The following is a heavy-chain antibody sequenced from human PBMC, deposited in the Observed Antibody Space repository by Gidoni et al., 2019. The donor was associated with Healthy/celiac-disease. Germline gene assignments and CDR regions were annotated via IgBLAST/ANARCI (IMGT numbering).Heavy chain of an antibody. CDR2: ISSSCSTI. Sequence: EVQLVESGGGLVQPGGSLSPSCVGSGFPFSSYKMNWARQAPGTGLEWVSYISSSCSTIYYADSVKGRFTISRDNAKNSLYLQMNSLRAEDTAVYYCARYRWLQNYFDYWGQGTLVTVSS. J-gene: IGHJ4*02. CDR1: GFPFSSYK. CDR3: ARYRWLQNYFDY. D-gene: IGHD5-12*01. V-gene: IGHV3-48*03.